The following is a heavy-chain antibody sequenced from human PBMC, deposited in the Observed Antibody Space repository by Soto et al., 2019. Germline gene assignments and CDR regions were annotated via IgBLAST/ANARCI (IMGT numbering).Heavy chain of an antibody. D-gene: IGHD6-6*01. CDR1: GGSFSGYY. CDR2: LNHSGST. CDR3: ASARIAARLGAAPRDRDYYYGMDV. Sequence: QVQLQQWGAGLLKPSETLSLTCAVYGGSFSGYYWSWIRQPPGKGLEWIGELNHSGSTNYNPSLESRVTITVDPSTNQSSLKLRSVTAAHTAVYYCASARIAARLGAAPRDRDYYYGMDVWGQGTTVTVSS. V-gene: IGHV4-34*01. J-gene: IGHJ6*02.